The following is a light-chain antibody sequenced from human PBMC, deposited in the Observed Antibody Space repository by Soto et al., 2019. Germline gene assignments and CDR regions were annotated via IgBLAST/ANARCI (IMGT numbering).Light chain of an antibody. Sequence: DIQMTQSPSTLSASVGDRVIITCRASQSVSSWLAWYQQKPGKAPKLLIYKASSLETGVPSRFSGSGSGTEFTLTISSLQPDDFATYYCQQYNSYSTVTFGQGTKVEIK. CDR2: KAS. CDR1: QSVSSW. CDR3: QQYNSYSTVT. J-gene: IGKJ1*01. V-gene: IGKV1-5*03.